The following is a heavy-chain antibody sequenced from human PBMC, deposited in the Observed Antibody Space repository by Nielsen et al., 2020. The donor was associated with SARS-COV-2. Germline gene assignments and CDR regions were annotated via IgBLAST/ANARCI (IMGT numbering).Heavy chain of an antibody. CDR3: ARAGGGYCSSTSCYTDYYFDY. CDR2: ISGSGGST. CDR1: GFTFSSYA. J-gene: IGHJ4*02. D-gene: IGHD2-2*02. Sequence: GESLKISCAASGFTFSSYAMSWVRQAPGKGLEWVSAISGSGGSTYYADSVKGRFTISRDNSKNTLYLQMNSLRAEDTAVYYCARAGGGYCSSTSCYTDYYFDYWGQGTLVTVSS. V-gene: IGHV3-23*01.